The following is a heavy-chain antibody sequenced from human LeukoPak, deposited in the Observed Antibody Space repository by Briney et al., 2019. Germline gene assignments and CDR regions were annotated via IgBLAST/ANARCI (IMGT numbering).Heavy chain of an antibody. D-gene: IGHD6-13*01. V-gene: IGHV3-21*01. CDR1: GFTFSSYS. CDR2: ISSSSYI. Sequence: PGGSLRLSCAASGFTFSSYSMNWVRQAPGKGLEWVSSISSSSYIFYADSLKGRFTISRDNAKNSLYLQMDSLRAEDTAVYYCARETSSSLVDYWGQGTLVTVSS. J-gene: IGHJ4*02. CDR3: ARETSSSLVDY.